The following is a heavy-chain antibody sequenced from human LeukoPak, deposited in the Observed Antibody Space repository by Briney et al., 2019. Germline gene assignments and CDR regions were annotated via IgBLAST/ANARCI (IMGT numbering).Heavy chain of an antibody. CDR1: GGSISNSNSY. D-gene: IGHD2-2*01. Sequence: SETLSLTCTVSGGSISNSNSYWGWVRQPPGAGLEWIGSIYYSGSTYYNPSLKSRVTISVDTSKNQLSLKLSSVTAADTTVYYCVTSESYYYFVYWGQGTLVTVSS. J-gene: IGHJ4*02. CDR3: VTSESYYYFVY. V-gene: IGHV4-39*01. CDR2: IYYSGST.